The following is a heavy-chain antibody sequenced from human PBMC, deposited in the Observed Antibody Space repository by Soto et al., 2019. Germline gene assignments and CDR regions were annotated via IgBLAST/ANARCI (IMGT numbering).Heavy chain of an antibody. CDR3: ARYSSSWSKYLQY. CDR1: GGSISSGGYY. Sequence: SETLSLTCTVSGGSISSGGYYWTWIRQHPGKGLEWIGYIYYSGSTYYKPSLKSRVTISVDTSKNQFSLKLSSVTAADTAVYYCARYSSSWSKYLQYWGRGSLVTVSS. CDR2: IYYSGST. D-gene: IGHD6-13*01. J-gene: IGHJ1*01. V-gene: IGHV4-31*03.